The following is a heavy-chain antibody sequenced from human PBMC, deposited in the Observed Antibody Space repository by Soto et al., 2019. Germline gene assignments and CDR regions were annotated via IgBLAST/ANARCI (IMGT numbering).Heavy chain of an antibody. Sequence: GGSLRLSCAASGFTFSSYGMHWVRQAPGKGLEWVAVISYDGSNKYYADSVKGRFTISRDNSKNTLYLQMNSLRAEDTAVYYCAKDPERYCSGGSCYRNWFDPWGQGTLVTVSS. CDR2: ISYDGSNK. D-gene: IGHD2-15*01. J-gene: IGHJ5*02. CDR1: GFTFSSYG. V-gene: IGHV3-30*18. CDR3: AKDPERYCSGGSCYRNWFDP.